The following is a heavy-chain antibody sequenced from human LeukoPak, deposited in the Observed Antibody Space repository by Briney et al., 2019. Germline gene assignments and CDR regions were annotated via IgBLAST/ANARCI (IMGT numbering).Heavy chain of an antibody. CDR2: INTIGTTI. V-gene: IGHV3-11*01. D-gene: IGHD2/OR15-2a*01. J-gene: IGHJ3*01. CDR1: GFTFSNYC. CDR3: ARGDFGRYAFDF. Sequence: GGSLRLSCAASGFTFSNYCMSWIRQAPGKGLEWVSYINTIGTTIYYADSLKGRFTISRDNAKNSLSLQMDSLRAEDTAVYYCARGDFGRYAFDFWGQGTMVTVSS.